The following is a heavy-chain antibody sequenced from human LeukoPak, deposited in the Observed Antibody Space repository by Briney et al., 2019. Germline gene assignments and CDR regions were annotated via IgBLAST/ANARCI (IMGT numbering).Heavy chain of an antibody. CDR1: GGSISSSSYY. D-gene: IGHD3-22*01. Sequence: SETLSLTCTVSGGSISSSSYYWGWIRQPPGKGLEWIGSIYYSGSTYYNPSLKSRVTISVDTSKNQFSLKLSSVTAADTAVYYCARDRRYYYDSSGCQRDAFDIWGQGTMLTVSS. CDR3: ARDRRYYYDSSGCQRDAFDI. V-gene: IGHV4-39*07. CDR2: IYYSGST. J-gene: IGHJ3*02.